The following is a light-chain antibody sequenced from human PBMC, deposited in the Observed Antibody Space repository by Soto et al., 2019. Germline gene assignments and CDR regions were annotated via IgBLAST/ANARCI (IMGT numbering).Light chain of an antibody. V-gene: IGKV3-20*01. CDR2: GAS. CDR1: QSVSSSY. Sequence: EIVLTQSPGTLSLSPGERATLSCRVSQSVSSSYLAWYQQKPGQAPRLLIYGASARATGIPDRFSGSGSGTDFTLTISRLEAEDFAVYYCQQYGSSRGFTFGPGTKVDIK. J-gene: IGKJ3*01. CDR3: QQYGSSRGFT.